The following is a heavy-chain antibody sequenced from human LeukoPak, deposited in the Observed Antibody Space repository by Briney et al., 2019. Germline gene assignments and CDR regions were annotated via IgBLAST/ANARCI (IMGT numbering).Heavy chain of an antibody. CDR3: ARESSGWYYGY. J-gene: IGHJ4*02. CDR1: GGSISSSSYY. CDR2: IYYSGST. V-gene: IGHV4-39*07. D-gene: IGHD6-19*01. Sequence: SETLSLTCTVSGGSISSSSYYWGWIRQPPGKGLEWIGSIYYSGSTYYNPSLKSRVTISVDTSKNQFSLKLSSVTAADTAVYYCARESSGWYYGYWGQGTLVTVSS.